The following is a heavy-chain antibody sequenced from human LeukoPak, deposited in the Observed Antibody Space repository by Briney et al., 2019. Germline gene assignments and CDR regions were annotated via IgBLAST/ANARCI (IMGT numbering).Heavy chain of an antibody. Sequence: GGTLRLSCAASGFTFSSYGMSWVRQAPGKGLEWVSAISGSGGSTYYADSVKGRFTISRDNSKNTLYLQMNSLRAEDTAVYYCAKDLLVEPPGVAFDYWGQGTLVTVSS. CDR3: AKDLLVEPPGVAFDY. J-gene: IGHJ4*02. CDR1: GFTFSSYG. V-gene: IGHV3-23*01. D-gene: IGHD1-1*01. CDR2: ISGSGGST.